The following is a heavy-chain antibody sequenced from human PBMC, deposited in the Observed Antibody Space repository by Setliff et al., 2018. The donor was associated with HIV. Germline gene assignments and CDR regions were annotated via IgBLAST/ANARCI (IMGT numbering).Heavy chain of an antibody. D-gene: IGHD4-17*01. V-gene: IGHV4-59*01. CDR1: GGFISNFY. CDR2: IYFTGSS. CDR3: ARVQMAYAAFDV. J-gene: IGHJ3*01. Sequence: SETLSLTCTVSGGFISNFYWSWIRQTPGKGLEWIGHIYFTGSSDNNPSLKSRVTLSVDTSKHQFSLKLSSVTAADTAVYYCARVQMAYAAFDVWGQGTMVTISS.